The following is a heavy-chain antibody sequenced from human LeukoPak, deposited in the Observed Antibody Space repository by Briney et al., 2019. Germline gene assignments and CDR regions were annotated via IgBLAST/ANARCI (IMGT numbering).Heavy chain of an antibody. D-gene: IGHD3-3*01. CDR2: IYTSGST. V-gene: IGHV4-61*02. CDR1: GGSISSGSYY. Sequence: SQTLSLTCTVSGGSISSGSYYWSWIRQPAGKGLEWIGGIYTSGSTNYNPSLKSRVTISVDTSKNQFSLKLSSVTVADTAVYYCARAGGFLEWLYNRGQGTLVTVSS. J-gene: IGHJ4*02. CDR3: ARAGGFLEWLYN.